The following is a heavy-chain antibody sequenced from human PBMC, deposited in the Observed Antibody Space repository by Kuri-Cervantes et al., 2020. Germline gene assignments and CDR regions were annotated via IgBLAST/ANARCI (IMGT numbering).Heavy chain of an antibody. CDR1: GFTFSNAW. J-gene: IGHJ5*02. Sequence: GGSLRLSCAASGFTFSNAWMSWVRQAPGKGLEWVGRIKSKTDGGTTDYAAPVKGRFTISRDNSKNTLYLEMNSLRVDDTAVYYCARGRSRGSSGYDWFDPWGQGTLVTVSS. CDR2: IKSKTDGGTT. D-gene: IGHD3-22*01. CDR3: ARGRSRGSSGYDWFDP. V-gene: IGHV3-15*05.